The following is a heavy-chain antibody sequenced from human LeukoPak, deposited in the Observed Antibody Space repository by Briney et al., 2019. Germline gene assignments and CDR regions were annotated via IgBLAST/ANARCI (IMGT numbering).Heavy chain of an antibody. Sequence: SVKVSCKASGGTFSSYAISWVRQAPGQGLEWMGGIIPIFGTANYAQKFQGRVTITADESTSTAYMELSSLRSEDTAVYHCATSLYSSGWYNWDYWGQGTLVTVSS. V-gene: IGHV1-69*01. J-gene: IGHJ4*02. CDR2: IIPIFGTA. D-gene: IGHD6-19*01. CDR3: ATSLYSSGWYNWDY. CDR1: GGTFSSYA.